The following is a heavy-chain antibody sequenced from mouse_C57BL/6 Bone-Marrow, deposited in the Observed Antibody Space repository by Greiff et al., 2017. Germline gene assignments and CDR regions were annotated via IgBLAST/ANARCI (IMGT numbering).Heavy chain of an antibody. CDR2: IDPEIGDT. CDR3: SSFDGNYFDF. V-gene: IGHV14-4*01. Sequence: EVQLQQSGAELVRPGASVKLSCTASGFNIKDDYIHWVKQRPEQGLEWIGWIDPEIGDTEYASKLQGKATITSDTSSNPAYLQLSRLASEDTAVYYCSSFDGNYFDFWGQGTPLTVAS. J-gene: IGHJ2*01. D-gene: IGHD2-3*01. CDR1: GFNIKDDY.